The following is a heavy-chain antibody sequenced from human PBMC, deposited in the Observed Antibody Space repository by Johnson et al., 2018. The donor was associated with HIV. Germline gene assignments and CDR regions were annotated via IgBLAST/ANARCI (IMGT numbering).Heavy chain of an antibody. CDR2: ISGSGGST. J-gene: IGHJ3*02. CDR1: GFTFSSYA. CDR3: AKDGDDGDEADGTKGAFDI. V-gene: IGHV3-23*04. Sequence: VQLVESGGGLVQPGGSLRLSCAASGFTFSSYAMSWVRQAPGKGLEWVSAISGSGGSTYYADSVKGRFTISRDNSKNTLYLQMNSLRAEDTALYYCAKDGDDGDEADGTKGAFDIWGQGTMVTVSS. D-gene: IGHD2-2*01.